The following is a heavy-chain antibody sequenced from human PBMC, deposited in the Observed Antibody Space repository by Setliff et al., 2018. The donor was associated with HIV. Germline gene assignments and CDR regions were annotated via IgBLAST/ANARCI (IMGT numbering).Heavy chain of an antibody. CDR3: ARGLGEMGTKIGNYFDY. CDR1: GGSLSGYY. D-gene: IGHD1-1*01. J-gene: IGHJ4*02. V-gene: IGHV4-34*01. Sequence: SETLSLTCAVYGGSLSGYYWSWLRQPPGKGLEWLGEINHSRTTNYNASLNRRVTIAVDTSKNQFSLKLGSVTAADTAMYYCARGLGEMGTKIGNYFDYWGQGTLVTVSS. CDR2: INHSRTT.